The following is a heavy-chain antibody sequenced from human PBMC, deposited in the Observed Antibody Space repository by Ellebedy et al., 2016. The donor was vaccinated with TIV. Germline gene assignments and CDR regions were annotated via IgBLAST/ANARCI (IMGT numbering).Heavy chain of an antibody. CDR2: ISADSRNT. J-gene: IGHJ3*02. CDR1: GYIFTTYG. CDR3: ARDTYYYDSSGHYDAFDI. Sequence: ASVKVSCXASGYIFTTYGLSWVRQAPGQGLEWVGWISADSRNTNSEQKFQGRVTLTTDTSTCTAYMELRSLRSDDTAVYYCARDTYYYDSSGHYDAFDIWGQGTMVTVSS. D-gene: IGHD3-22*01. V-gene: IGHV1-18*01.